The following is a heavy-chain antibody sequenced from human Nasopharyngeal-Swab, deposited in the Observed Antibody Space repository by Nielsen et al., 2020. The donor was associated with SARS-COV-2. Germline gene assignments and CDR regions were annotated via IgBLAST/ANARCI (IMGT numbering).Heavy chain of an antibody. CDR2: ISSDSSNL. CDR1: GFSFNSYE. CDR3: TIGPERSTSARADY. D-gene: IGHD6-13*01. J-gene: IGHJ4*02. Sequence: GESLKISCAASGFSFNSYEMNWVRQAPGKGLEWVAYISSDSSNLYYADSVKGRFTISRDNAKNSLYLQMSSLGGEDTAVYYCTIGPERSTSARADYWGQGTQVTVSS. V-gene: IGHV3-48*03.